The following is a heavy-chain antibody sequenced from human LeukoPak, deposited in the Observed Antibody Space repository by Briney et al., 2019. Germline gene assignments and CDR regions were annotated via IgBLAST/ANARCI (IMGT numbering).Heavy chain of an antibody. CDR1: GFTFDDYA. CDR2: ISWDGGST. Sequence: GGSLRLSCAASGFTFDDYAMHWVRQAPGKGLEWVSLISWDGGSTYYADSVKGRFTISRDNSKNSLYLQMNSLRAEDTALYYCAEDFSSSRFGNIDYWGQGTLVTVSS. J-gene: IGHJ4*02. CDR3: AEDFSSSRFGNIDY. V-gene: IGHV3-43D*03. D-gene: IGHD6-13*01.